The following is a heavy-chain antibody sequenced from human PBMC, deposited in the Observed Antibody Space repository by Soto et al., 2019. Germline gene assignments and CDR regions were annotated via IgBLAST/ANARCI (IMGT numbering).Heavy chain of an antibody. Sequence: GGSLRLSCAASGFTFSSYAMSWVRQAPGKGLEWVSGISGSGGSTYADSVKGRFTISRDNSKNTLYLQMNSLRAEDTAVYYCAKDGLRIAAPFVYWGQGTLVTVSS. D-gene: IGHD6-13*01. CDR3: AKDGLRIAAPFVY. CDR1: GFTFSSYA. J-gene: IGHJ4*02. V-gene: IGHV3-23*01. CDR2: ISGSGGST.